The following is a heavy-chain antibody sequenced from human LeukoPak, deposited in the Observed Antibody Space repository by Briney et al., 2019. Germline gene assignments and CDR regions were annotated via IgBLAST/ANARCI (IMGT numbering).Heavy chain of an antibody. CDR2: IYTRGGT. D-gene: IGHD3-22*01. J-gene: IGHJ4*02. V-gene: IGHV4-4*07. CDR1: GGSIGSYY. Sequence: SETLSLTCTGSGGSIGSYYWSWIRRPAGKGLEWMGRIYTRGGTVYNPSLKSRVTMSVDYSKNWFSQHVSSVTAADTTVYYSAGGVFYYETSGRGYYFDYWGEGALVTVSS. CDR3: AGGVFYYETSGRGYYFDY.